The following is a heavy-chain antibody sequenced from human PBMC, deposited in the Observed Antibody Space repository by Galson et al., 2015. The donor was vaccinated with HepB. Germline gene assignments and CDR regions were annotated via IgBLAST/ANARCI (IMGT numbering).Heavy chain of an antibody. D-gene: IGHD2-8*01. Sequence: SLRLSCAACGFTFSSYAMHWVRQAPGKGLEWVAVISYDGSNKYYADSVKGRFTISRDNSKNTLYLQMNSLRAEDTAVYYCARECAPRANYYFDYWGQGTLVTVSS. CDR3: ARECAPRANYYFDY. J-gene: IGHJ4*02. CDR2: ISYDGSNK. V-gene: IGHV3-30*04. CDR1: GFTFSSYA.